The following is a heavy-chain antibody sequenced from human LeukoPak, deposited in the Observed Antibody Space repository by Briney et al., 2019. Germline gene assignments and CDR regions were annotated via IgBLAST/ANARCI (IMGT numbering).Heavy chain of an antibody. CDR1: GFTFSSYS. CDR2: ISSSSTYI. Sequence: GGSLRLSCAASGFTFSSYSMNWVRQAPGKGLEWVASISSSSTYIYYADSVKGRFTISRDNTKNTLYLQMNSLRAEGTAVYYCAKDERSRAYYYDSSGSIPPGFDYWGQGTLVTVSS. D-gene: IGHD3-22*01. CDR3: AKDERSRAYYYDSSGSIPPGFDY. J-gene: IGHJ4*02. V-gene: IGHV3-21*01.